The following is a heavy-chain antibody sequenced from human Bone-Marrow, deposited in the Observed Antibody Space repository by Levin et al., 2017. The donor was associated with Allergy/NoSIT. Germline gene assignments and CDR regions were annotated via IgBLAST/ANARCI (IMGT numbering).Heavy chain of an antibody. D-gene: IGHD5-24*01. V-gene: IGHV4-59*01. J-gene: IGHJ4*02. CDR2: IHNSGRV. Sequence: GSLRLSCSVSGDSMSSSYWGWIRQPPGEGLEWIGHIHNSGRVNYNPSLKSRITISLDTSKNQISLKLTSVVAADTAVYYCAGGGGWLTDYWGQGTLVIVSS. CDR1: GDSMSSSY. CDR3: AGGGGWLTDY.